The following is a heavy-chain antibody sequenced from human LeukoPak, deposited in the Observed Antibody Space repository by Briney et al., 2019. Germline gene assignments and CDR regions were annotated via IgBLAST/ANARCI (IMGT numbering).Heavy chain of an antibody. J-gene: IGHJ6*02. Sequence: GGSLRLSCAASGFTLSNYWMHWVRQAPGKGLVWVSRINADGSSASYADSVKGRFTISRDNAKNTLYLQMNSLRAEDTAMYYCARDYGRSRDYGMDVWGQGTTVTASS. D-gene: IGHD3-10*01. CDR3: ARDYGRSRDYGMDV. CDR1: GFTLSNYW. V-gene: IGHV3-74*01. CDR2: INADGSSA.